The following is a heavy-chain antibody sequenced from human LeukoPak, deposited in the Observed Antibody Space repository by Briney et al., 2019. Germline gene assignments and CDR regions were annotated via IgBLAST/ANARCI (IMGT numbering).Heavy chain of an antibody. D-gene: IGHD2-21*01. V-gene: IGHV1-3*01. Sequence: GASVKVSCKASGYTFTSYAMHWVRQAPGQRLEWMGWINAGNGNTKYSQKFQGRVTITRDISASTAYMELSSLRSEDTAVYYCARDDWDTAPVIDAFDIWGQGTMVTVSS. CDR3: ARDDWDTAPVIDAFDI. CDR2: INAGNGNT. CDR1: GYTFTSYA. J-gene: IGHJ3*02.